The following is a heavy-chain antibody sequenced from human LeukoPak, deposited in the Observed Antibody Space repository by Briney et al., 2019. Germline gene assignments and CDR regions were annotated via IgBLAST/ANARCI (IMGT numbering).Heavy chain of an antibody. V-gene: IGHV4-34*01. Sequence: SETLSLTCAVYGGSFSGYYWSWIRQPPGKGLEWIGEINHSGSTNYNPSLKNRVTLTVETSKNQFSLKLSSITAADTAVSYCARRAPYCGGDCYSDYWGQGTLVTVSS. CDR2: INHSGST. CDR1: GGSFSGYY. J-gene: IGHJ4*02. CDR3: ARRAPYCGGDCYSDY. D-gene: IGHD2-21*02.